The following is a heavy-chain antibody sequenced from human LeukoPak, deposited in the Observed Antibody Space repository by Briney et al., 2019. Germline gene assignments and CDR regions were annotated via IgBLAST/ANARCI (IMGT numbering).Heavy chain of an antibody. CDR1: GYTFTSYG. D-gene: IGHD6-19*01. CDR3: ARDRGYSSGWYGYYGMDV. Sequence: ASVKVSCKASGYTFTSYGISWVRQAPGQGLEWMGWISAYNGNTNHAQKLQGRVTMTTDTSTSTAYMELRSLRSDDTAVYYCARDRGYSSGWYGYYGMDVWGQGTTVTVSS. CDR2: ISAYNGNT. J-gene: IGHJ6*02. V-gene: IGHV1-18*01.